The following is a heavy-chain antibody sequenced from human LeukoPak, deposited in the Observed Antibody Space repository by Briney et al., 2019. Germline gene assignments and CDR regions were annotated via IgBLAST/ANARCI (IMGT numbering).Heavy chain of an antibody. V-gene: IGHV3-11*06. J-gene: IGHJ4*02. CDR3: ASLWFGELPLDY. CDR1: GDSINSFY. CDR2: ISSSSSYT. D-gene: IGHD3-10*01. Sequence: LSLTCTVSGDSINSFYWSWIRQAPGKGLEWVSYISSSSSYTNYADSVKGRFTISRDNAKNSLYLQMNNLRAEDTAVYYCASLWFGELPLDYWGQVTLVTVSS.